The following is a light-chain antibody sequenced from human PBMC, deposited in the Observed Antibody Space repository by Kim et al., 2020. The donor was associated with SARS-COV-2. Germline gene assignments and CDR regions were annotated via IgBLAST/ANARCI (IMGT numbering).Light chain of an antibody. Sequence: SYELTQPSSVSVSPGQTARITCSGDVLAKKYARWFQQKPGQAPVLVIYKDSERPSGIPERFSGSSSGTTVTLTISGAQVEDEADYYCYSAADNSWVFGGGTQLTGL. CDR2: KDS. CDR1: VLAKKY. CDR3: YSAADNSWV. V-gene: IGLV3-27*01. J-gene: IGLJ3*02.